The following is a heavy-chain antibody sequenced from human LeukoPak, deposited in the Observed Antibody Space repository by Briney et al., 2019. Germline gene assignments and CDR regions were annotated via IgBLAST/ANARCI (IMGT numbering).Heavy chain of an antibody. CDR1: DGSIRNYY. V-gene: IGHV4-59*12. Sequence: SETLSLTCTVSDGSIRNYYWSWIRQPPGRGLEWIGYIYYTGSTVYNPSLKSRVTISVDTSRNQFSLKLSSVTAADTAVYYCARIGITIFPNCMDVWGKGTTVTVSS. D-gene: IGHD3-9*01. CDR2: IYYTGST. CDR3: ARIGITIFPNCMDV. J-gene: IGHJ6*03.